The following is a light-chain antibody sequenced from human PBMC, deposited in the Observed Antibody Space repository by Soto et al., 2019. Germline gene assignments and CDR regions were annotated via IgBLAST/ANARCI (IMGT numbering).Light chain of an antibody. J-gene: IGLJ3*02. CDR2: SNN. CDR3: ATWDDILRGV. Sequence: QSVLTQPPSASGTPGQKVTISCSGSSSNIGHNYVSWYQQLPGTAPKLLIYSNNQRPSGVTDRFSGSKSGTSASLAISELRSEDEADYYCATWDDILRGVFGGGTKLTVL. V-gene: IGLV1-47*02. CDR1: SSNIGHNY.